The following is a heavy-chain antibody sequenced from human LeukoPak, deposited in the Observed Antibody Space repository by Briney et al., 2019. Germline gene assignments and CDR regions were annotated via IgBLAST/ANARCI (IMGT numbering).Heavy chain of an antibody. CDR1: GGSISSYY. D-gene: IGHD4-4*01. J-gene: IGHJ6*02. CDR2: IYYSWST. Sequence: SETLSLTCTVSGGSISSYYWSWIRQPPGKGLEWIGHIYYSWSTNYNPSLKSRVTISVDTSKNQFSLKLSSVTAADTAVYYCARLTTESYYYYGMDVWGQGTTVTVSS. V-gene: IGHV4-59*01. CDR3: ARLTTESYYYYGMDV.